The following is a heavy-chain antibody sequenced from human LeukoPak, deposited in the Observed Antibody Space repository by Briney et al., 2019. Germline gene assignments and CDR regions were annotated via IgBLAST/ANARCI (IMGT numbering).Heavy chain of an antibody. CDR1: GFTFSSYS. J-gene: IGHJ1*01. Sequence: GGSLRLSCAASGFTFSSYSMNWVRQAPGKGLEWVSSISSSSSYIYYADSVKGRFTISRDNAKNSLYLQMNSLRAEDTAVYYCAKMEQQLPRWGYFQHWGQGTLVTVSS. CDR3: AKMEQQLPRWGYFQH. CDR2: ISSSSSYI. D-gene: IGHD6-13*01. V-gene: IGHV3-21*04.